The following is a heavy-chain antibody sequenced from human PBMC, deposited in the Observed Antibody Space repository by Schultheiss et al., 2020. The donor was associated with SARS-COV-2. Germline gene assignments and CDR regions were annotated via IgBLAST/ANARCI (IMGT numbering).Heavy chain of an antibody. CDR3: ARQTTVTTKDAFDI. J-gene: IGHJ3*02. CDR2: IYYSGST. Sequence: SETLSLTCAVYGGSFSGYYWSWIRQPPGKGLEWIGYIYYSGSTNYNPSLKSRVTISVDTSKNQFSLKLSSVTAADTAVYYCARQTTVTTKDAFDIWGQGTMVTVSS. V-gene: IGHV4-59*08. CDR1: GGSFSGYY. D-gene: IGHD4-17*01.